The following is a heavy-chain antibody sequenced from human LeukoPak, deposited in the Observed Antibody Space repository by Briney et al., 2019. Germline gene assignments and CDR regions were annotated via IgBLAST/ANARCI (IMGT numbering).Heavy chain of an antibody. J-gene: IGHJ5*02. CDR1: GFTFSSYG. V-gene: IGHV3-33*01. Sequence: QPGGSLRLSCAASGFTFSSYGMHWVRQAPGKGLEWVAVIWYDGSNKYYADSVKGRFTISRDNSKNTLYLQMNSLRAEDTAVYYCARDAARGWFDPWGQGTLVTVSS. CDR3: ARDAARGWFDP. D-gene: IGHD6-13*01. CDR2: IWYDGSNK.